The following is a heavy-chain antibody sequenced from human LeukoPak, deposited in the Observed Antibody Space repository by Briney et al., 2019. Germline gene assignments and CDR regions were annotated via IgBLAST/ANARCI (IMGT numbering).Heavy chain of an antibody. J-gene: IGHJ4*02. V-gene: IGHV3-7*01. Sequence: GGSLGLSCAASGFTFNNYWMGWVRRAPVQGLEWVANIKQDGSQKFYVDSVKGRFTISRGNAKNSLYLQMSSLRAEDTAVYYCVQHTTSWGSYYFGLWGEGTLVTVSS. CDR3: VQHTTSWGSYYFGL. CDR2: IKQDGSQK. CDR1: GFTFNNYW. D-gene: IGHD6-6*01.